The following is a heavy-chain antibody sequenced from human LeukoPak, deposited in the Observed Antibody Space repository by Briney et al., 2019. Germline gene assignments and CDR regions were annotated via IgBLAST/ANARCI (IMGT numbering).Heavy chain of an antibody. J-gene: IGHJ6*03. CDR2: IKTDGSDM. V-gene: IGHV3-74*03. CDR1: GFTFSNYW. CDR3: ARGVRDILSGYYTDYYFYYMDV. Sequence: GGSLRLSCAAAGFTFSNYWMHWVRQAPGKGLVWVAAIKTDGSDMQYADSVKGRFAISRDNAKNSLYLQMNSLRAEDTAVYYCARGVRDILSGYYTDYYFYYMDVWGKGTTVTVSS. D-gene: IGHD3-9*01.